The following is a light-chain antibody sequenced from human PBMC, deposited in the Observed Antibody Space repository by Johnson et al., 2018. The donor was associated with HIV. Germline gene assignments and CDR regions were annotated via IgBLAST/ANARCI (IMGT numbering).Light chain of an antibody. CDR2: ENN. Sequence: QSVLTQPPSVSAAPGQKVTISCSGSNSNIGNNYVSWYQQLPGTAPKLLIYENNKRPSGIPDRFSGSKSGTSATLGITGLQTGDEADYYCGTWDSILSAYVFGTGTKVTVL. CDR3: GTWDSILSAYV. CDR1: NSNIGNNY. J-gene: IGLJ1*01. V-gene: IGLV1-51*02.